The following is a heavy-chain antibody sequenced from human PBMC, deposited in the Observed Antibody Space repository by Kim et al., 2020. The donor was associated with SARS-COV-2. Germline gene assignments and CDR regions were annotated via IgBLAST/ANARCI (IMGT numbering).Heavy chain of an antibody. CDR2: IWYDGTNR. V-gene: IGHV3-33*06. Sequence: GGSLRLSCVASGFTFSSYGMHWVRQAPGKGLEWVALIWYDGTNRYYADSVKGRFTISRDNSKKTLYLQMNSLRAEDTALYYCAKEGSNWSQPFDHWGQGTLVTVSS. D-gene: IGHD6-13*01. J-gene: IGHJ4*02. CDR1: GFTFSSYG. CDR3: AKEGSNWSQPFDH.